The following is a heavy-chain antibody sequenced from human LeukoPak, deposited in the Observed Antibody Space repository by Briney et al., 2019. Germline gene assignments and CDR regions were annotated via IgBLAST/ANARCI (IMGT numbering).Heavy chain of an antibody. J-gene: IGHJ4*02. D-gene: IGHD2-15*01. CDR3: ARSHDCSGGSCYSFGLAEVYYFDY. CDR1: GGSISSSNW. CDR2: IYHSGST. V-gene: IGHV4-4*02. Sequence: PSETLSLTCAVSGGSISSSNWWSWVRQPPGKGLEWIGEIYHSGSTNYNPSLKSRVTISVDKSKNQFSLKLSSVTAADTAVYYCARSHDCSGGSCYSFGLAEVYYFDYWGQGTLVTVSS.